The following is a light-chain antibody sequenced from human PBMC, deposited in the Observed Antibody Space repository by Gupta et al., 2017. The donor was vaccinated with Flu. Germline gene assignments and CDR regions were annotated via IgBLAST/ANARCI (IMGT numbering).Light chain of an antibody. CDR3: MQGSRWPWT. J-gene: IGKJ1*01. CDR2: QIS. Sequence: DVVMTQSPLSLPVTLGQPASISCRSSEGLVYSDGNTYLQWFQLRPGQSPRRLIYQISRRESGVPDRFSGSGSGTDFTLKISRVESEDVGFYFCMQGSRWPWTFGQGTKVEIK. CDR1: EGLVYSDGNTY. V-gene: IGKV2-30*01.